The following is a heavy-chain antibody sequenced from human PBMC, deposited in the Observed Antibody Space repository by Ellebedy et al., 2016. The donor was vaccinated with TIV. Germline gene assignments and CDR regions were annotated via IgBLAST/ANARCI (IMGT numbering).Heavy chain of an antibody. CDR3: ARDGARVGRTRLDP. Sequence: GESLKISXAASGFTFSNYGMHWVRQAPGKGLEWVAVIWYDGNNKYYADSVKGRFTISRDNSKNTLHLQMNNLRAEDAAVYYCARDGARVGRTRLDPWGQGTLVTVSS. D-gene: IGHD1-26*01. J-gene: IGHJ5*02. CDR2: IWYDGNNK. V-gene: IGHV3-33*01. CDR1: GFTFSNYG.